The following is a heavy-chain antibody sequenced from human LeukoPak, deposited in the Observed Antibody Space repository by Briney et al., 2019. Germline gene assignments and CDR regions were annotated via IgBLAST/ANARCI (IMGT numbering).Heavy chain of an antibody. CDR3: ARDGYNRGLY. D-gene: IGHD5-24*01. CDR2: INHSGST. V-gene: IGHV4-34*01. CDR1: GGSFSGYY. J-gene: IGHJ4*02. Sequence: PSETLSLTCAVYGGSFSGYYWSWVRQPPGKGLEWIGEINHSGSTNYNPSHKSRVTISVDTSKNQFSLKLSSVTAADTAVYYCARDGYNRGLYWGQGTLVTVSS.